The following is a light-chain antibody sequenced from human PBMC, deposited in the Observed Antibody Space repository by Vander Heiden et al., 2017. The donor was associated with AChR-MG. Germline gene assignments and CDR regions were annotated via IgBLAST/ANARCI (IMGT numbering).Light chain of an antibody. CDR1: QGIRNE. CDR2: GAS. Sequence: AIQMTQSPSSLSASVGDRVTITCRASQGIRNELGWYQQKPGQAPKSVIYGASTLQSGVPSRFSGSGSGTDFTLTISSLQPEDFATYYCLQYYNYPRTFGQGTKVDIK. J-gene: IGKJ1*01. V-gene: IGKV1-6*01. CDR3: LQYYNYPRT.